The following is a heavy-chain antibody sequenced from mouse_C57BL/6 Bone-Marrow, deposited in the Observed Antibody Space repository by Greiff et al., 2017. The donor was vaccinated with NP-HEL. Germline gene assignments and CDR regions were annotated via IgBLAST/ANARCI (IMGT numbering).Heavy chain of an antibody. CDR2: ISYDGSN. Sequence: EVKLQESGPGLVKPSQSLSLTCSVTGYSITSGYYWNWIRQFPGNKLEWMGYISYDGSNNYNPSLKNRISITRDTSKNQFFLKLNSVTTEDTATYYCARDYYGSRHWYFDVWGTGTTVTVSS. J-gene: IGHJ1*03. V-gene: IGHV3-6*01. D-gene: IGHD1-1*01. CDR1: GYSITSGYY. CDR3: ARDYYGSRHWYFDV.